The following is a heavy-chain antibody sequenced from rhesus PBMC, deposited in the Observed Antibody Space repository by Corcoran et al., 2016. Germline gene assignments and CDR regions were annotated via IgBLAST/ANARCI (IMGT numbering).Heavy chain of an antibody. CDR2: ISNGGNST. V-gene: IGHV3-178*01. CDR3: ARDRAGGFDY. CDR1: GFTFSDYY. Sequence: EVQLVESGGGLAKPGGSLRLSCAASGFTFSDYYMDWVRQAPGKGLEWVSRISNGGNSTWYADSVKGRFTISRENAKNTLYLQMNSLRTGDTAVYYCARDRAGGFDYWGQGVLVTVSS. D-gene: IGHD1-1*01. J-gene: IGHJ4*01.